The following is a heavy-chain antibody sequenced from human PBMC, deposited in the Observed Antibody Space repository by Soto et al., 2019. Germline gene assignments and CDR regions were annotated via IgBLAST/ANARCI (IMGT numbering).Heavy chain of an antibody. D-gene: IGHD3-10*01. J-gene: IGHJ4*02. CDR1: GGSISSGGYS. CDR2: IYHSGST. CDR3: ARGYGSGSPTAG. Sequence: SETLSLTCAVSGGSISSGGYSWSWIRQPPGKGLEWIGYIYHSGSTYYNPSLKSRVTISVDRSKNQFSLKLSSVTAADTAVYYCARGYGSGSPTAGWGQGTLVTVSS. V-gene: IGHV4-30-2*01.